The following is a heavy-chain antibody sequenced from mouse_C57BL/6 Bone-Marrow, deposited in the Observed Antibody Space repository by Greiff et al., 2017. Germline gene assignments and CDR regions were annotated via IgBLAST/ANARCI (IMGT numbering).Heavy chain of an antibody. V-gene: IGHV1-54*01. CDR3: ASPYYSNPYYAMDY. J-gene: IGHJ4*01. Sequence: VQLQQSGAELVRPWTSVKVSCKASGYAFTNYLIEWVKQRPGQGLEWIGVINPGSGGTNYNEKFKGKATLTADKSSSTAYMQLSSLTSEASAVYFCASPYYSNPYYAMDYWGQGTSVTVSS. CDR1: GYAFTNYL. CDR2: INPGSGGT. D-gene: IGHD2-5*01.